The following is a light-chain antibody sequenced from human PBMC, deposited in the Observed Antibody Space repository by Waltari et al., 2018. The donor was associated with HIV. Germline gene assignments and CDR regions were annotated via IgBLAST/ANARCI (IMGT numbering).Light chain of an antibody. CDR1: SSDIGRYNY. V-gene: IGLV2-11*01. J-gene: IGLJ2*01. Sequence: QSALTQPRSVSGSAGQSVTISCIGTSSDIGRYNYVSWYQQQQGKVPTLMLYDVNKRPSAVLNRFSDSKSDIQRPSGVPDRFSGSKSGNTASLTISGLQGEDEADYYCCSFTGNYTWVFGGGTKLTVL. CDR2: DVN. CDR3: CSFTGNYTWV.